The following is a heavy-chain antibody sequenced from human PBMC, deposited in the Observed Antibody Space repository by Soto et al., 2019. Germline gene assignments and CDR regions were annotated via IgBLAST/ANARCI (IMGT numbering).Heavy chain of an antibody. J-gene: IGHJ5*02. D-gene: IGHD2-8*02. CDR3: ESQASYWHGGGGWIDP. V-gene: IGHV3-13*01. CDR2: IGTLHDT. Sequence: EVQLVESGGGLVQPGGSLRLSCAASGFTFSASDMHWVRQATGKGLEWVAAIGTLHDTYYPDSVKGRFTISRENAKNSLYLQMNSLRAEDTAVYYGESQASYWHGGGGWIDPWGQGTLVTVSS. CDR1: GFTFSASD.